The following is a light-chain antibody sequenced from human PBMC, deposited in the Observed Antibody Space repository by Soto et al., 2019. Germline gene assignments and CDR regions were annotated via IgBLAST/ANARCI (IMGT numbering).Light chain of an antibody. CDR3: QQSYSTPWT. CDR2: AAS. V-gene: IGKV1-39*01. CDR1: QSISSY. Sequence: DIQMTQSPASLSSSVGSSFTSTCRASQSISSYLNWYQQKPGRAPKLLIYAASSLQSGVPSRFSGSGSGTDFTLTISSLQPEDFATYYCQQSYSTPWTFGQGTKVDNK. J-gene: IGKJ1*01.